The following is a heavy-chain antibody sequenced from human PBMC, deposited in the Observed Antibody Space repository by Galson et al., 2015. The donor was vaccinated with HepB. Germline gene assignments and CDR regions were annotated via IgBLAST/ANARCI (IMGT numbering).Heavy chain of an antibody. CDR2: IRGSGGGT. J-gene: IGHJ6*02. CDR3: AKEMTSGMDV. V-gene: IGHV3-23*01. Sequence: SLRLSCAASGITFSNYAMSWVRQAPGKGLEWVSTIRGSGGGTYYADSVKGRFTISRDNSRNTLYLQMNSLRAEDTAVYHCAKEMTSGMDVWGQGTTVTVSS. CDR1: GITFSNYA.